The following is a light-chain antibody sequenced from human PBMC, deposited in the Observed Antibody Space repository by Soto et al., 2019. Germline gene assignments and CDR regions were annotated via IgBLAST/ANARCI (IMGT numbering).Light chain of an antibody. CDR2: AAS. CDR3: EQGYSTLA. J-gene: IGKJ3*01. V-gene: IGKV1-39*01. CDR1: PSISSY. Sequence: DIQITQSPSSLSASVGHGVTITCRARPSISSYLNWYQQKPGQAPKLLIYAASSLQSGVPSRFSGRGSWTDFTLTISSLQPEDFATYYCEQGYSTLAFGPGTKVYIE.